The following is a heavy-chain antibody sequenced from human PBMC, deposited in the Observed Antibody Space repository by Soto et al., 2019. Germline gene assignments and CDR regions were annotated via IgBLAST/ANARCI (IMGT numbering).Heavy chain of an antibody. CDR2: IYSGGIT. CDR1: GFTVSSNY. D-gene: IGHD5-12*01. J-gene: IGHJ4*02. Sequence: EVQLVESGGGLIQPGGSLRFSCAAYGFTVSSNYMSCVHQATGKGLEWFSVIYSGGITYYQDSVKGRFNISRDNSENTLYLHMNSLRAEDKAVYYCASEVGGMATILDDCCEGTLVTVS. CDR3: ASEVGGMATILDD. V-gene: IGHV3-53*01.